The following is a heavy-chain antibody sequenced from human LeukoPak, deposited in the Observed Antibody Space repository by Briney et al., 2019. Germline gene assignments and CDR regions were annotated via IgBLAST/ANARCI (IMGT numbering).Heavy chain of an antibody. J-gene: IGHJ4*02. CDR3: ANTPSRVEGLSFDY. D-gene: IGHD3-16*02. V-gene: IGHV3-30*02. CDR1: GFTFSSYG. CDR2: IRYDGSNK. Sequence: PGGSLRLSWAASGFTFSSYGMHWVRQAPGKGLGWVAFIRYDGSNKYYADSGNGRFTISRDNSQNTLYLQMNSLRAEDTAVYYCANTPSRVEGLSFDYWGQGTLVTVSS.